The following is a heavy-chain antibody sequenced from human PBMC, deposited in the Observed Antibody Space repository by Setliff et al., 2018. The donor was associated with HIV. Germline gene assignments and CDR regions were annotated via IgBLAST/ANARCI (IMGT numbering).Heavy chain of an antibody. CDR2: IHPNRGGT. Sequence: ASVKVSCKASGYTFSDYFIHWVRQAPGQGLEWMGWIHPNRGGTNYAQKFQGRVTMTRDTSITTAYMELSRLSSGDTAVYYCARVFGVRQAFDNWGQGTLVTVSS. CDR1: GYTFSDYF. V-gene: IGHV1-2*02. D-gene: IGHD3-10*02. CDR3: ARVFGVRQAFDN. J-gene: IGHJ4*02.